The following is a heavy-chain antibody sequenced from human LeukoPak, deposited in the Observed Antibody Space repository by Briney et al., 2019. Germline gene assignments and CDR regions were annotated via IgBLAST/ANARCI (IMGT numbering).Heavy chain of an antibody. CDR2: IYYSGST. J-gene: IGHJ4*02. CDR1: GGSISSYY. V-gene: IGHV4-59*12. Sequence: SETLSLTCTVSGGSISSYYWSWIRQPPGKGLEWIGYIYYSGSTNYNPSLKSRVTISVDTSKNQFSLKLSSVTAADTSVYYCARLYSSSSIPYDYWGQGTLVTVSS. D-gene: IGHD6-6*01. CDR3: ARLYSSSSIPYDY.